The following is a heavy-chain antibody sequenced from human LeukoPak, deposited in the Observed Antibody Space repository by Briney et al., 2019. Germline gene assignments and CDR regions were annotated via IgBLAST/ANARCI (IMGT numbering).Heavy chain of an antibody. Sequence: GGSLRLSCAGSEFTFRSYSMHWVRQAPGKGLEWVSSISGSGSDIYYADSVKGRFTVSRDNAKTSVYLEMNSLRAEDTAVYYCARDEFIWGRGTMVTVSS. J-gene: IGHJ3*02. CDR3: ARDEFI. CDR2: ISGSGSDI. V-gene: IGHV3-21*01. CDR1: EFTFRSYS.